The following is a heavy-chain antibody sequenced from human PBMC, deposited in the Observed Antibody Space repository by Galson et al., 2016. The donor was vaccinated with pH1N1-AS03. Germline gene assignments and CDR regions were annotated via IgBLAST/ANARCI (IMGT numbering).Heavy chain of an antibody. CDR3: GRALGHNAQSSIHY. D-gene: IGHD2-2*01. Sequence: SVKVSCKASGGTFSSYTINWVRQAPGHGLEWMGRLIPILDLVNYARNLQERVTITLDKSANTAYMEVSSLTSEDTGVYYCGRALGHNAQSSIHYWGQGTLVTVSS. V-gene: IGHV1-69*02. CDR1: GGTFSSYT. CDR2: LIPILDLV. J-gene: IGHJ4*02.